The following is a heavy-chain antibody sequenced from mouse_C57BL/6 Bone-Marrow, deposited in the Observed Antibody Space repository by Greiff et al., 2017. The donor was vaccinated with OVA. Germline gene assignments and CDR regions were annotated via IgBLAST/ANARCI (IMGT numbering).Heavy chain of an antibody. D-gene: IGHD3-2*02. CDR2: ISNLAYSI. CDR3: ARQGASAQATYFDY. J-gene: IGHJ2*01. V-gene: IGHV5-15*01. CDR1: GFTFSDYG. Sequence: EVKLVESGGGLVQPGGSLKLSCAASGFTFSDYGMAWVRQAPRKGPEWVAFISNLAYSIYYADTVTGRFTISRENAKNTLYLEMSSLRSEDTAMYYCARQGASAQATYFDYWGQGTTLTVSS.